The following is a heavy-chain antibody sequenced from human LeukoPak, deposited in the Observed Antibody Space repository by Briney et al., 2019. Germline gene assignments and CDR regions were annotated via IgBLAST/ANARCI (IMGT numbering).Heavy chain of an antibody. J-gene: IGHJ4*02. CDR1: GFTFSSYS. CDR2: ISSSRSTI. V-gene: IGHV3-48*01. CDR3: ARELGIYYDSSGCDY. Sequence: PGGSLRLSCAASGFTFSSYSMNWVRQAPGKGLEWVSYISSSRSTIYYADSVKGRFTISRDNDKNSMYLQMNRMRAEDTAVYYCARELGIYYDSSGCDYWGQGTLVTVSS. D-gene: IGHD3-22*01.